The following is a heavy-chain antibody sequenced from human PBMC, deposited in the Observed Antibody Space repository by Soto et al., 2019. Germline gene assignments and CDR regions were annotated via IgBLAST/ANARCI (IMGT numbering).Heavy chain of an antibody. CDR1: GYTFTSYD. V-gene: IGHV1-8*01. D-gene: IGHD3-22*01. CDR2: MNPNSANT. CDR3: ARTYYEGSDSRGNWFDP. Sequence: QVQLVQSGAEVKKPGASVKVSCKASGYTFTSYDINWVRQATGQGLEWMGWMNPNSANTGYAQKFQGRVTMTRDTSISTAYMELSSLRSDDTAVYYCARTYYEGSDSRGNWFDPWGQGTLVTVSS. J-gene: IGHJ5*02.